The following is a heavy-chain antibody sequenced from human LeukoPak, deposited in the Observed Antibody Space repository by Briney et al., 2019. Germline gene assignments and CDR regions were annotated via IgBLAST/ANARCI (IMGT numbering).Heavy chain of an antibody. CDR3: ARTYQLLSKWFDP. D-gene: IGHD2-2*01. V-gene: IGHV5-51*01. J-gene: IGHJ5*02. Sequence: GESLKISCKGSGYSFTSYWIGWVRQMPGKGLEWMGIIYPGGSDTRYSPSFQGQVTISADKSISTAYLQWSSLKASDTAMYYCARTYQLLSKWFDPWGQGTLVTVSS. CDR2: IYPGGSDT. CDR1: GYSFTSYW.